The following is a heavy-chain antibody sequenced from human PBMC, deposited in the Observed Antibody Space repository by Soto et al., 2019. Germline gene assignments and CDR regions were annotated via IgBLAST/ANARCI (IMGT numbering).Heavy chain of an antibody. CDR3: ARDIWSGDYKWFDS. CDR1: TVTINVHG. J-gene: IGHJ5*01. CDR2: ISNDGRAQ. V-gene: IGHV3-30*03. Sequence: QVQLVESGGGVVQPGRSLRLSCTSSTVTINVHGIQWVRQAPGKGLERVAFISNDGRAQYYADSVKGRFTISRDYSKNTVDLQMNSLRNEETAVYYCARDIWSGDYKWFDSWGPGTLVTVSS. D-gene: IGHD3-3*01.